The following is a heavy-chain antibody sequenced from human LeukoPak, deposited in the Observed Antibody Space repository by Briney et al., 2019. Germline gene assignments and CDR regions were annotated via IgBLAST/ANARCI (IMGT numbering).Heavy chain of an antibody. Sequence: GGSLRLSCAASGFTFSSYALSWVRQAPGKGLEWVSGVTGSGGSTHYADSVKGRFTISRDNSKNALYLQMNSLRAEDTAVYYCAKPGGLVGPKGGAFDIWGQGTMVTVSS. D-gene: IGHD1-26*01. CDR2: VTGSGGST. J-gene: IGHJ3*02. V-gene: IGHV3-23*01. CDR1: GFTFSSYA. CDR3: AKPGGLVGPKGGAFDI.